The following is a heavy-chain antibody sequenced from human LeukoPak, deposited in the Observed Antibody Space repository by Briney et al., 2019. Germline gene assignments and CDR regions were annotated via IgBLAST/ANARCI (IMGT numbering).Heavy chain of an antibody. D-gene: IGHD5-18*01. V-gene: IGHV1-69*05. CDR3: ARGPHLGIQQAVAFDI. CDR2: IVPIFGTA. J-gene: IGHJ3*02. Sequence: SVKVSCKASGGTFSSYAISWVRQAPGQGLEWMGRIVPIFGTANYAQKFQGRVTITTDESTSTAYMELSSLRSEDTAVYYCARGPHLGIQQAVAFDIWGQGTMVTVSS. CDR1: GGTFSSYA.